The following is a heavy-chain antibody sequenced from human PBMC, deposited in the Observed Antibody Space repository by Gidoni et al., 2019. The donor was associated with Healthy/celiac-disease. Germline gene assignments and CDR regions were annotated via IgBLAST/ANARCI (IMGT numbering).Heavy chain of an antibody. CDR1: GGSISRYY. D-gene: IGHD6-6*01. CDR2: ISTSGST. V-gene: IGHV4-4*07. J-gene: IGHJ6*02. CDR3: ARERVAARGGLYYSGMDV. Sequence: QVQLQESGPGLVKPSETLSLTGTVSGGSISRYYWSWLRQPAGKGLAWIGRISTSGSTNYNPSLKSRVTMSVDTSKTQFSLKLSSVTAADTAVYYCARERVAARGGLYYSGMDVWGQGTTVTVSS.